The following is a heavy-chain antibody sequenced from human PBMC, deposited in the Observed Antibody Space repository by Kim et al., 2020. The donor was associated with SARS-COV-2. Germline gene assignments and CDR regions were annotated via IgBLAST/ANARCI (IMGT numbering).Heavy chain of an antibody. V-gene: IGHV1-69*01. D-gene: IGHD3-10*01. CDR3: ARGGITMVRGVIIPYYFDY. J-gene: IGHJ4*02. Sequence: GRVTITADESTSTAYMELSSLRSEDTAVYYCARGGITMVRGVIIPYYFDYWGQGTLVTVSS.